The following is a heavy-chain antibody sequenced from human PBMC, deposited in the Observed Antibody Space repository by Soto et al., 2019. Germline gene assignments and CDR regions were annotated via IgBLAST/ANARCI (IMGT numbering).Heavy chain of an antibody. V-gene: IGHV4-31*03. Sequence: QVQLQESGPGLVKPSQTLSLTCTVSGGSISSGGYYWSWIRQHPGKGLEWIRYIYYSGSTYYNPSLRIRVTISVDTSKNQFSLKLSSVTAADTAVYYCASTVPPPGVRRTWYFDLWGRGTLVTVSS. CDR1: GGSISSGGYY. J-gene: IGHJ2*01. CDR2: IYYSGST. D-gene: IGHD7-27*01. CDR3: ASTVPPPGVRRTWYFDL.